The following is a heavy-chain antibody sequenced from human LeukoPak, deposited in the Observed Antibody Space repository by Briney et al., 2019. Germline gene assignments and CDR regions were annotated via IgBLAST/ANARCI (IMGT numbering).Heavy chain of an antibody. J-gene: IGHJ4*02. CDR1: GGTFSSYA. CDR3: ARGRLGEGYFDY. D-gene: IGHD2-21*01. V-gene: IGHV1-69*04. Sequence: SVKVSCKASGGTFSSYAISWVRKAPGQGLEWMGRIIPILGIANYAQKFQGRVTITADKSTSTAYMELSSLRSEDTAVYYCARGRLGEGYFDYWGQGTLVTVSS. CDR2: IIPILGIA.